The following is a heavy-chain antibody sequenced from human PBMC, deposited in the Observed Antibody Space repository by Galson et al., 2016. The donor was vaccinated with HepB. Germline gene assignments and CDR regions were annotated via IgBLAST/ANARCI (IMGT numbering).Heavy chain of an antibody. V-gene: IGHV1-69*06. CDR2: IIPLLSAP. D-gene: IGHD7-27*01. Sequence: SVKVSCKASGDTFKRYAISWVRQAPGQGLEWMGGIIPLLSAPNYAQKFQGKVIITADKSINTAYMQLTSLTLHDTAVYYCARLGTNGLDLWGQGTAVTVSS. J-gene: IGHJ6*02. CDR3: ARLGTNGLDL. CDR1: GDTFKRYA.